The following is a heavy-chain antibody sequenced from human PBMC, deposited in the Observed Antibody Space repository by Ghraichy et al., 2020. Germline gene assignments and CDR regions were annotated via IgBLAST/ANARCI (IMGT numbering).Heavy chain of an antibody. CDR3: AKPLRSSSSMRYYYYGMDV. CDR1: GFTFSSYG. CDR2: IRYDGSNK. V-gene: IGHV3-30*02. Sequence: GGSLRLSCAASGFTFSSYGMHWVRQAPGKGLEWVAFIRYDGSNKYYADSVKGRFTISRDNSKNTLYLQMNSLRAEDTAVYYCAKPLRSSSSMRYYYYGMDVWGQGTTVTVSS. D-gene: IGHD6-6*01. J-gene: IGHJ6*02.